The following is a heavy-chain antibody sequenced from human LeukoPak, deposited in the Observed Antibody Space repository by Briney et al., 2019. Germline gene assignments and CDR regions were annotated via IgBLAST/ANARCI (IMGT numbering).Heavy chain of an antibody. Sequence: ASVKVSCKASGYTFTSYGISWARQAPGQGLEWMGWISAYNGNTNYAQKLQGRVTMTTDTSTSTAYMELRSLRSDDTAVYYCARTPPPHYYDSSGYYYFDYWGQGTLVTVSS. J-gene: IGHJ4*02. CDR1: GYTFTSYG. D-gene: IGHD3-22*01. V-gene: IGHV1-18*01. CDR3: ARTPPPHYYDSSGYYYFDY. CDR2: ISAYNGNT.